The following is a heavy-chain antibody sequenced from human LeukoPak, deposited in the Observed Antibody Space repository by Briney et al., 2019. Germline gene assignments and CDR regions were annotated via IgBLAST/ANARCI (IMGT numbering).Heavy chain of an antibody. J-gene: IGHJ4*02. CDR3: AKDFVGPDDY. CDR1: GFTFSSYW. V-gene: IGHV3-74*01. Sequence: GGSLRLSCAASGFTFSSYWMHWVRQAPGKGLVWVSRIDSNGRTINYADSVKGRFTISRDNANSMLYLQMNSLRAEDSVVYYCAKDFVGPDDYWGQGTLVTVSS. D-gene: IGHD1-26*01. CDR2: IDSNGRTI.